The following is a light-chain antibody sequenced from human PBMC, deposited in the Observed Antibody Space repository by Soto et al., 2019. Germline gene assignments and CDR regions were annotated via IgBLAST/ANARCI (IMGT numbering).Light chain of an antibody. V-gene: IGKV3-15*01. Sequence: EIVKTQSPATLSVSPGGRATLSCRASQSVKSYLAWYQLRPGQPPRLLIYGASTRATGIPARFSGSGSGTEFSLTISSLQSEDFAVYFCQQYNTWPPRYTFGQGTKLEI. CDR3: QQYNTWPPRYT. J-gene: IGKJ2*01. CDR2: GAS. CDR1: QSVKSY.